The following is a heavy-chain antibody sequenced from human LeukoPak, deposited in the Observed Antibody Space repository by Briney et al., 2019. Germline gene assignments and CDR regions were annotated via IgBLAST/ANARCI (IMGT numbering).Heavy chain of an antibody. CDR3: ARVRITIFNYYYGMDV. V-gene: IGHV4-61*01. Sequence: PSETLSLTCTVSGGSVSSGSYYWSWIRQPPGKGLEWIGEINHSGSTNYNPSLKSRVTISVDTSKNQFSLKLSSVTAADTAVYYCARVRITIFNYYYGMDVWGQGTTVTVSS. J-gene: IGHJ6*02. D-gene: IGHD3-3*01. CDR1: GGSVSSGSYY. CDR2: INHSGST.